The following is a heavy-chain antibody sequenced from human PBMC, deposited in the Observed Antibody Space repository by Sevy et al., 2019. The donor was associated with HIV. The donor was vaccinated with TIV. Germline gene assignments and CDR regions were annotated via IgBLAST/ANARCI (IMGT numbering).Heavy chain of an antibody. J-gene: IGHJ4*02. CDR2: IYSGGTT. D-gene: IGHD6-19*01. CDR3: ARMGSSGWYAGY. Sequence: GGSLRLSCAASGFTVSTYYMSWVRQAPGKGLEWVSVIYSGGTTFYADSVKVRFTISRDNSKNTLYLQMNGLRVEDTAVYYCARMGSSGWYAGYWGQGTLVTVSS. V-gene: IGHV3-66*01. CDR1: GFTVSTYY.